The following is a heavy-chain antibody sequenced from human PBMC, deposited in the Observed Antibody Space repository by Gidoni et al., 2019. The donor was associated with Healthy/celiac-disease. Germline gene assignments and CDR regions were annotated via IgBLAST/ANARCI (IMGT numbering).Heavy chain of an antibody. CDR1: GYTFTSYA. J-gene: IGHJ4*02. CDR2: INPNTGNP. D-gene: IGHD1-26*01. CDR3: ARGLLGSGSPPAVKEIDY. V-gene: IGHV7-4-1*02. Sequence: QVQLVQSGSELKKPGASVKVSCKASGYTFTSYAMNGVRQAPGQGLEWMGWINPNTGNPTYAQGFTGRFVFSLDTSVSTAYLQISSLKAEDTAVYYCARGLLGSGSPPAVKEIDYWGQGTLVTVSS.